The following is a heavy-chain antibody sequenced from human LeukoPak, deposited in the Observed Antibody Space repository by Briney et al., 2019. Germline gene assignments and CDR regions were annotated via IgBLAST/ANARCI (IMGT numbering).Heavy chain of an antibody. CDR3: AREDIVLMVYAINYFQH. J-gene: IGHJ1*01. D-gene: IGHD2-8*01. CDR1: GFTFSSYW. V-gene: IGHV3-74*01. Sequence: GGSLRLSCAASGFTFSSYWMHWVRQAPGKGLVWVSRINTDGSSTSYADSVKGRFTISRDNSKNTLYLQMNSLRAEDTAVYYCAREDIVLMVYAINYFQHWGQGTLVTVSS. CDR2: INTDGSST.